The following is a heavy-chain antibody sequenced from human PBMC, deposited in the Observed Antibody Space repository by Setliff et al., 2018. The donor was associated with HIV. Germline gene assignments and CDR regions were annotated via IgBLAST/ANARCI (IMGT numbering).Heavy chain of an antibody. J-gene: IGHJ5*02. V-gene: IGHV1-69*13. Sequence: AASVKVSCKASGGTFSSYAISWVRQTPGQGLEWMGGIIASYGTPNYAQKCQGRVTITADESTSTAYMELSSLRSEDTAVYYCARGEGGLLDFNWFDPWGQGTLVTVSS. CDR2: IIASYGTP. CDR1: GGTFSSYA. D-gene: IGHD3-3*01. CDR3: ARGEGGLLDFNWFDP.